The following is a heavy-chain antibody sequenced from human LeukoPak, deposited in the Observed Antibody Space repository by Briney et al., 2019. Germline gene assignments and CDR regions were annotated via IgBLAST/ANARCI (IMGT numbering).Heavy chain of an antibody. D-gene: IGHD3-10*01. CDR3: ARDFYPVLLWFGELSVDAFDI. Sequence: ASVKVSCKVSGYTLTELSMHWVQQAPGQGLEWMGWINPNSGGTNYAQKFQGRVTMTRDTSISTAYMELSRLRSDDTAVYYCARDFYPVLLWFGELSVDAFDIWGQGTMVTVSS. CDR2: INPNSGGT. V-gene: IGHV1-2*02. J-gene: IGHJ3*02. CDR1: GYTLTELS.